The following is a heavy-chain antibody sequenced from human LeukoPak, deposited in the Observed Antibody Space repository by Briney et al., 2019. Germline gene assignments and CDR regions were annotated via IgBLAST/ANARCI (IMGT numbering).Heavy chain of an antibody. CDR3: AKDYVIWQQLAPIDY. J-gene: IGHJ4*02. CDR2: ISGSGGST. D-gene: IGHD6-13*01. CDR1: GFTFSSYG. Sequence: PGGSLRLSCAASGFTFSSYGMHWVRQAPGKGLEWVSAISGSGGSTYYADSVKGRFTISRDNSKNTLYLQMNSLRAEDTAVYYCAKDYVIWQQLAPIDYWGQGTLVTVSS. V-gene: IGHV3-23*01.